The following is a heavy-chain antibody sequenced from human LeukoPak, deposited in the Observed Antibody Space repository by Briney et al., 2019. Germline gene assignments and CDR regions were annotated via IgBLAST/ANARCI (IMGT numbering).Heavy chain of an antibody. Sequence: GASVKVSCKASGGTFSSYAISWVRQAPGQGLEWMGRIIPILGIANYAQKFQGRVTITADKSTSTAYMELSSLRSEDTAVYYCARSSALWFGDHSGYFDYWGQGTLVTVSS. V-gene: IGHV1-69*04. CDR1: GGTFSSYA. CDR3: ARSSALWFGDHSGYFDY. D-gene: IGHD3-10*01. J-gene: IGHJ4*02. CDR2: IIPILGIA.